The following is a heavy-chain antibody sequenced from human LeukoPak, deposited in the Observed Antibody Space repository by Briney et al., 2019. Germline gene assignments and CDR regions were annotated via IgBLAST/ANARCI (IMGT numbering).Heavy chain of an antibody. D-gene: IGHD6-19*01. J-gene: IGHJ6*02. CDR3: ASSDVSGWLGGYYYYGMDV. Sequence: SETLSLTRTVSGGSISSYYWSWIRQPPGKGLEWIGYIYYSGSTNYNPSLKSRVTISVDTSKNQFSLKLSSVTAADAAVYYCASSDVSGWLGGYYYYGMDVWGQGTTVTVSS. V-gene: IGHV4-59*01. CDR2: IYYSGST. CDR1: GGSISSYY.